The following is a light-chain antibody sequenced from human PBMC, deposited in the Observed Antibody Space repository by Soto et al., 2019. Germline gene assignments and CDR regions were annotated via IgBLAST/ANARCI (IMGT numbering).Light chain of an antibody. CDR3: SCSTCSSGLRL. Sequence: QSALTQPASVAGSPGQSITISCSGTSSDVGAYNYVSWYQQHPGKAPKLMIYDVSSRPSGVSNRFSGSKSGNTASLTLSGPQAEDEAEDYCSCSTCSSGLRLFGGGTQLTVL. CDR2: DVS. CDR1: SSDVGAYNY. V-gene: IGLV2-14*03. J-gene: IGLJ2*01.